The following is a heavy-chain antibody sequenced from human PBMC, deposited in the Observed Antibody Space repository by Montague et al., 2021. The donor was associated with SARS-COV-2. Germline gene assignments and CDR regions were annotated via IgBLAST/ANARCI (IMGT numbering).Heavy chain of an antibody. Sequence: SETLSLTCAVYGGSFSGYYWSWIRQPPGKGLEWIGEINHSGSTNYNPSLKSRVTISVDTSKNQFSLKLSSVTAADTAVYYCARGPKAAGKAFYCYYGMDVWGQGTTVTVSS. V-gene: IGHV4-34*01. D-gene: IGHD6-13*01. CDR2: INHSGST. CDR3: ARGPKAAGKAFYCYYGMDV. J-gene: IGHJ6*02. CDR1: GGSFSGYY.